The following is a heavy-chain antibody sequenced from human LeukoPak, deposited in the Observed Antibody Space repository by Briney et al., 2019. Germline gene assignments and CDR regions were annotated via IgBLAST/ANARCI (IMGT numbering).Heavy chain of an antibody. V-gene: IGHV3-21*01. CDR2: ISSSSSYI. Sequence: GGSLRLSCAASRFTFSSYSMNWVRQAPGKGLEWVSSISSSSSYIYYADSVKGRFTISRDNAKNSLYLQMNSLRAEDTAVYYCARDQDSYGQDYYDSSGYYRWGQGTLVTVSS. D-gene: IGHD3-22*01. J-gene: IGHJ4*02. CDR1: RFTFSSYS. CDR3: ARDQDSYGQDYYDSSGYYR.